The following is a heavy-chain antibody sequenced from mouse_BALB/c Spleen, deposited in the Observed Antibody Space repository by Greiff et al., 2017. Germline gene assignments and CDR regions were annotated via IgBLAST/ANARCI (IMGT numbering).Heavy chain of an antibody. Sequence: QVQLKESGPGLVAPSQSLSITCTVSGFSLTSYGVHWVRQPPGKGLEWLGVIWAGGSTNYNSALMSRLSISKDNSKSQVFLKMNSLQTDDTAMYYCARERAYLKGFYAMDYWGQGTSVTVSS. CDR3: ARERAYLKGFYAMDY. CDR2: IWAGGST. D-gene: IGHD2-10*01. J-gene: IGHJ4*01. V-gene: IGHV2-9*02. CDR1: GFSLTSYG.